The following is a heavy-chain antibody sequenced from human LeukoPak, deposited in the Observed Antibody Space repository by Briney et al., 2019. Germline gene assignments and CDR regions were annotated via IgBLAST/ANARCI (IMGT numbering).Heavy chain of an antibody. CDR1: GGSISSYY. CDR2: IYTSGST. J-gene: IGHJ4*02. V-gene: IGHV4-4*07. D-gene: IGHD2/OR15-2a*01. CDR3: ARDRSGKYPWRPQKEYYFDY. Sequence: ETLSLTCTVSGGSISSYYWSWIRQPAGKGLEWIGRIYTSGSTNYNPSLKSRVTISVDTSKNQFSLKLSSVTAADAAVYYCARDRSGKYPWRPQKEYYFDYWGQGTLVTVSS.